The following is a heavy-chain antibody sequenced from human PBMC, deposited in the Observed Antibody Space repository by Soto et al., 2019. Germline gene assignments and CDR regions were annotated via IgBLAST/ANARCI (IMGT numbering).Heavy chain of an antibody. D-gene: IGHD5-12*01. Sequence: EVQLVESGGGLVQPGGSLRLSCAASGFTVTSNYLSWVSQAPGKGLEWVSVIYSDGSTYYADSVKGRFTISRDNSKNTLYLQMNSLRAEDTAVYYCANQRGGYDRDFDYWGQGTLVTVSS. CDR3: ANQRGGYDRDFDY. CDR2: IYSDGST. V-gene: IGHV3-66*01. CDR1: GFTVTSNY. J-gene: IGHJ4*02.